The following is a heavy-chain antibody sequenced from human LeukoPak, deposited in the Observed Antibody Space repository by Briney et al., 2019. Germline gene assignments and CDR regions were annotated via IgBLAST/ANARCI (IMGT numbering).Heavy chain of an antibody. J-gene: IGHJ6*04. V-gene: IGHV5-10-1*01. CDR1: XXSFTSYW. Sequence: XXSXXSFTSYWISWVRQLPGKGLEWMGRIDPSDSYTNYSPSFQGHVTISADKSISTAYLQWSSLKASDTAMYYCARHPLVRGWYGMDVWGKGTTVTVSS. D-gene: IGHD3-10*01. CDR2: IDPSDSYT. CDR3: ARHPLVRGWYGMDV.